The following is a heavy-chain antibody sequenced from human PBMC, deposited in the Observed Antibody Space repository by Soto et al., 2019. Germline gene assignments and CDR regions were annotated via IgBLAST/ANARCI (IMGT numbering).Heavy chain of an antibody. CDR3: ARDVLFGDYCGMDG. J-gene: IGHJ6*02. CDR1: GGSISGYY. V-gene: IGHV4-59*12. Sequence: SETLSLTCTVSGGSISGYYWSWLRQPPEKGLEWIGYIYNIGSTNYNPSLRTRVTMPIDTSQEQLPLKVSSVTAADTAVYYCARDVLFGDYCGMDGWGQGSTVTV. D-gene: IGHD3-10*02. CDR2: IYNIGST.